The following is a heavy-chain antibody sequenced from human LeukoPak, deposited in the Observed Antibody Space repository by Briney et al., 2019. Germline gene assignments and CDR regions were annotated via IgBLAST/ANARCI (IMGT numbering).Heavy chain of an antibody. V-gene: IGHV4-34*09. CDR1: GGSFSGYY. J-gene: IGHJ4*02. Sequence: SETLSLTCAVYGGSFSGYYWSWIRQPPGKGLEWIGYIYYSGSTYYNPSLKSRVTISVDTSKNQFSLKLSSVTAADTAVYYCARDGYDSSGIDYWGQGTLVTVSS. CDR3: ARDGYDSSGIDY. D-gene: IGHD3-22*01. CDR2: IYYSGST.